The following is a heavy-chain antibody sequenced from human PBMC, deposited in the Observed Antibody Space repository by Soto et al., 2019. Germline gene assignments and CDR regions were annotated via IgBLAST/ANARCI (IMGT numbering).Heavy chain of an antibody. CDR3: ARHQYNSNLFDY. CDR1: GYSFTSYW. D-gene: IGHD4-4*01. J-gene: IGHJ4*02. Sequence: PGESLKISCKGSGYSFTSYWIGWVRQMPGKGLECMGFIYPGDSDTTYSPSFQGQVTISADKSISTAYLQWSSLKASDTAMYYCARHQYNSNLFDYWGQGTLVTVSS. CDR2: IYPGDSDT. V-gene: IGHV5-51*01.